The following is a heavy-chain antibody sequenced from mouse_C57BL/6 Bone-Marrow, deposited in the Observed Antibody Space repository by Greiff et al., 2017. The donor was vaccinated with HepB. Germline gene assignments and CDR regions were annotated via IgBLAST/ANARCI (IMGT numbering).Heavy chain of an antibody. J-gene: IGHJ4*01. CDR2: IHPNSGST. Sequence: VQLQQSGAELVKPGASVKLSCKASGYTFTSYWMHWVKQRPGQGLEWIGMIHPNSGSTNYNEKFKSKATLTVDKSSSTAYMQLSSLTSEDSAVYYCAKDSSGYVKGYAMDYWGQGTSVTVSS. D-gene: IGHD3-2*02. CDR3: AKDSSGYVKGYAMDY. CDR1: GYTFTSYW. V-gene: IGHV1-64*01.